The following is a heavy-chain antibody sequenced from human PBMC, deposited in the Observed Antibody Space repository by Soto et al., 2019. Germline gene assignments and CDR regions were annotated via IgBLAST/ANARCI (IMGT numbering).Heavy chain of an antibody. V-gene: IGHV4-30-4*01. Sequence: PSETLSLTCTVSGGSISSGDYYWSWIRQPPGKGLEWIGYIYYSGSTYYNPSLKSRVTISVDTSKNQFSLKLSSVTAADTAVYYCARWREGYDSSGPDDPWGQGTLVTVSS. CDR2: IYYSGST. CDR3: ARWREGYDSSGPDDP. CDR1: GGSISSGDYY. J-gene: IGHJ5*02. D-gene: IGHD3-22*01.